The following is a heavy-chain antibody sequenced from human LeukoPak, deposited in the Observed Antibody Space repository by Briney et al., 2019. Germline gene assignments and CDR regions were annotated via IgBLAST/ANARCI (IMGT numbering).Heavy chain of an antibody. D-gene: IGHD3-22*01. V-gene: IGHV3-48*03. CDR2: ISTSGSII. CDR3: ARNSHGNGYYLDQ. CDR1: EFTFSNYD. Sequence: PGGSLRLSCAASEFTFSNYDMNWVRQAPGKXLEGVSYISTSGSIIYYADSVKGRFTISRNNAKNSLYLQMNSLRADDTAVYYCARNSHGNGYYLDQWGQGTLVTVSS. J-gene: IGHJ4*02.